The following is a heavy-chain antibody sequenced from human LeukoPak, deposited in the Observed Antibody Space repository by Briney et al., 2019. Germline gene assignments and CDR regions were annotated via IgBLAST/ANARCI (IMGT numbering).Heavy chain of an antibody. CDR1: GGTFSSYA. Sequence: SVKVSCKASGGTFSSYAISWVRQAPGQGLEWMGGIIPIFGTANYAQKFQGRVTITTDESTSTAYMELSSLRSEDTAVCYCAREWRDDSSGYYDEAFDIWGQGTMVTVSS. CDR3: AREWRDDSSGYYDEAFDI. CDR2: IIPIFGTA. J-gene: IGHJ3*02. V-gene: IGHV1-69*05. D-gene: IGHD3-22*01.